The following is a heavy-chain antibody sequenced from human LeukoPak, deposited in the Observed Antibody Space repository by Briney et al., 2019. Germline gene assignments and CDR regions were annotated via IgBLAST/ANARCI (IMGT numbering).Heavy chain of an antibody. J-gene: IGHJ4*02. V-gene: IGHV3-21*01. CDR3: ARDYCRSARCYNVDY. Sequence: GESLRLSCAASGITFSSYSMNWVRQAPGKGLEWVSSINSSSTYIYYADSVKGRFTISRDNAKNSLYLQMNSLRAEDTAVYYCARDYCRSARCYNVDYWGQGSLVTVSS. D-gene: IGHD2-2*02. CDR2: INSSSTYI. CDR1: GITFSSYS.